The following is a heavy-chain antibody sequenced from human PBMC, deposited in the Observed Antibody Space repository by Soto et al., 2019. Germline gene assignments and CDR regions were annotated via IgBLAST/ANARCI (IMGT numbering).Heavy chain of an antibody. V-gene: IGHV3-23*01. Sequence: GGSLRLSCAASGFTFSNYGMSWVRQAPGKRPEWVSGIRGRGTHAYYADSVRGRFTISVDTSKNQFSLKVRSATAADTAVYYCARHPTVTLTKFGHFDYWGQGTLVTVSS. CDR3: ARHPTVTLTKFGHFDY. CDR1: GFTFSNYG. CDR2: IRGRGTHA. D-gene: IGHD4-4*01. J-gene: IGHJ4*02.